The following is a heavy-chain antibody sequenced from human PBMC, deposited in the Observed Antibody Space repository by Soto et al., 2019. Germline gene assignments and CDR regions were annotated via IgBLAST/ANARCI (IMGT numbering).Heavy chain of an antibody. V-gene: IGHV3-30*18. CDR1: GFTLSNYN. Sequence: LRLSCAASGFTLSNYNMHWVRQAPGKGLEWVTVLPSDGTNEYYADSVKGRFTVSRDISKNTLYLQMNSLTVEDTAVYYCAKDLLRIAVPSWTVGFDSWGQGT. CDR3: AKDLLRIAVPSWTVGFDS. J-gene: IGHJ4*02. D-gene: IGHD6-19*01. CDR2: LPSDGTNE.